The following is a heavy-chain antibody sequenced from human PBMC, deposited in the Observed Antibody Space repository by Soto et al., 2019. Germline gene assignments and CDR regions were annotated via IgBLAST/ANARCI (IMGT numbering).Heavy chain of an antibody. D-gene: IGHD6-19*01. CDR2: VYDSGSS. J-gene: IGHJ5*02. CDR3: ARGVAETSIYPWANLFDL. Sequence: QMVLQESGPGLVKPSETLSLTCNVSGGSISSFYWAWIRQPAGGRLEWIGRVYDSGSSNYNPSLKTRITMSLHRSRRQFSLSLYSVTAAATAVYYCARGVAETSIYPWANLFDLWGKGILVTVS. CDR1: GGSISSFY. V-gene: IGHV4-4*07.